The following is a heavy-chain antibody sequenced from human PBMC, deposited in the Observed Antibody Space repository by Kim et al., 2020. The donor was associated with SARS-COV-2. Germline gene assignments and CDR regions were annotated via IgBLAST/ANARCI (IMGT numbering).Heavy chain of an antibody. D-gene: IGHD2-15*01. CDR3: ARMTPVVVVAAKGGWFDP. V-gene: IGHV3-30*07. Sequence: GRFTITRDNSKSTLYLQMNSLRAEDTAVYYCARMTPVVVVAAKGGWFDPWGQGTLVTVSS. J-gene: IGHJ5*02.